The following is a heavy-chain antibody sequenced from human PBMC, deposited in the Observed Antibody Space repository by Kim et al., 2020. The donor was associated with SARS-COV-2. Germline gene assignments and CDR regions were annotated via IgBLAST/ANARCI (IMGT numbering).Heavy chain of an antibody. CDR3: ARAGDFEY. Sequence: NNGEPIYAQGFTGRFVFSLDTSVSTAYFQISSLKAEDTAVYYCARAGDFEYWGQGTLVTVSS. J-gene: IGHJ4*02. V-gene: IGHV7-4-1*02. D-gene: IGHD3-10*01. CDR2: NNGEP.